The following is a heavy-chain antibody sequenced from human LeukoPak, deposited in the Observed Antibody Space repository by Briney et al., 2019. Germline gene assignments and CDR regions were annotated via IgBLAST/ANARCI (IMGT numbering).Heavy chain of an antibody. Sequence: SETLSLTCAVSVGSISSSNWWSWVRQPPGKGMDWIGEIYHSGSTNYNPSLKSRVTISVDKSKNQFSLKLSSVTAADTAVYYCARVGSGSWYTERTDYWGQGTLVTVSS. D-gene: IGHD6-13*01. CDR3: ARVGSGSWYTERTDY. V-gene: IGHV4-4*02. CDR1: VGSISSSNW. CDR2: IYHSGST. J-gene: IGHJ4*02.